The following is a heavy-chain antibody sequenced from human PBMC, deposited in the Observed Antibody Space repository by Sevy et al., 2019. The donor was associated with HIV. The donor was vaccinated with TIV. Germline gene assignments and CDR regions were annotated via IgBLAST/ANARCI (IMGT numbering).Heavy chain of an antibody. V-gene: IGHV1-18*01. CDR3: AVAGPRGYYYYYMDV. J-gene: IGHJ6*03. CDR2: ISAYNGNK. Sequence: ASVKVSCKASGYTFTSYGISWVRQAPGQGLEWMGWISAYNGNKNYAQKLQGRVTMTTDTSTSTAYMELRSLRSDDTAVYYCAVAGPRGYYYYYMDVWGKGTTVTVSS. D-gene: IGHD6-19*01. CDR1: GYTFTSYG.